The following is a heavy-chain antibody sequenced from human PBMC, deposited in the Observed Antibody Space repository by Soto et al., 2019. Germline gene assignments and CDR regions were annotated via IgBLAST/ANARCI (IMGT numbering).Heavy chain of an antibody. CDR1: GGSISSGGYY. V-gene: IGHV4-31*03. Sequence: SETLSLTCTVSGGSISSGGYYWSWIRQHPGKGLEWIGYIYYSGSTYYNPSLKSRVTISVDTSKNQFSLKLSSVTAADTAVYYCAREGQRNYYDSSGYYSYYYYYGMDVWGQGTTVTVSS. CDR2: IYYSGST. D-gene: IGHD3-22*01. J-gene: IGHJ6*02. CDR3: AREGQRNYYDSSGYYSYYYYYGMDV.